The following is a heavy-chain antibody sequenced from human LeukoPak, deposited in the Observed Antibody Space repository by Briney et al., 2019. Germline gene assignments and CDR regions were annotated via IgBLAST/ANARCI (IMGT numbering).Heavy chain of an antibody. V-gene: IGHV3-66*03. CDR2: IRDSGEA. Sequence: PGGSLRLSCAVSGFRVSDYYMSWVRQAPGKGLEWVGLIRDSGEAFYADFARGRFAISGDESENTLYLQMNSPRVEDTAVYFCARDRAANQDWVEFDPWGQGTPVIVSS. CDR3: ARDRAANQDWVEFDP. J-gene: IGHJ5*02. CDR1: GFRVSDYY. D-gene: IGHD3/OR15-3a*01.